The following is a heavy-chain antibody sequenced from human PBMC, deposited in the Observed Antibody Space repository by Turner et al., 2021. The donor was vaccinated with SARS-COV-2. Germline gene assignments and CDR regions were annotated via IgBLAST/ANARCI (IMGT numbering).Heavy chain of an antibody. J-gene: IGHJ6*02. V-gene: IGHV1-69*10. CDR2: IIPVLGTT. CDR3: ARGADVDTKIYDFYYYGMDV. D-gene: IGHD5-18*01. Sequence: QVQLVQSWAEVKKPGSSVRVSCMTSGGTFGSSAVSWVRQAPRQGLEWMGGIIPVLGTTNYAQKFQGRVTITADTSTSTAYMELNRLTSDDTAVYYCARGADVDTKIYDFYYYGMDVWGQGTTVTVSS. CDR1: GGTFGSSA.